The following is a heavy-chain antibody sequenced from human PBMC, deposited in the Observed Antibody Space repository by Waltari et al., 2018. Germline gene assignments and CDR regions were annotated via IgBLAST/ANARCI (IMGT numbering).Heavy chain of an antibody. Sequence: EVQLLESGGGLVQPGGSLRLSCAASGFTFSSYAMSWVRQAPGEGLEGVSAISCSCGSTYYADSVKGRFTISSDNSKKTLHLQMNSLRVEDTAVYYCAKGTERYGGWAPIFDSWGQGTQVTVSS. D-gene: IGHD6-19*01. CDR3: AKGTERYGGWAPIFDS. J-gene: IGHJ4*02. CDR2: ISCSCGST. V-gene: IGHV3-23*01. CDR1: GFTFSSYA.